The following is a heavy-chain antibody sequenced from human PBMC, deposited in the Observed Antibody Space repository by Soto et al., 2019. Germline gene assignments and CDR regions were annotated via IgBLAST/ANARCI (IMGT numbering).Heavy chain of an antibody. J-gene: IGHJ4*02. Sequence: SETLSLTCAVSGGSISSNNWWSWVRQPPGKGLEWIGEIYHSGSTNYNPSLKSRVTISLDKSKNQFSLNLSSVTAADTAVYYCARHYDSSGYYLPFDYWGQGALVTVSS. V-gene: IGHV4-4*02. CDR3: ARHYDSSGYYLPFDY. D-gene: IGHD3-22*01. CDR2: IYHSGST. CDR1: GGSISSNNW.